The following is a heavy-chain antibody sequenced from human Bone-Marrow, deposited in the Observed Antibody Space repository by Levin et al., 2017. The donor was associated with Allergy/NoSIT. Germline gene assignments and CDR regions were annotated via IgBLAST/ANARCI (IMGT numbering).Heavy chain of an antibody. D-gene: IGHD3-3*01. J-gene: IGHJ3*01. Sequence: LSLTCADSGFTFSSSTFHWVRQAPGKGLEWVALASYDGKTKTYADSVKGRFTISRDNPRNTVYLQLKSLRADDTAVYFCARGWSSAFELGPFDVWGQGTAVTVSS. CDR3: ARGWSSAFELGPFDV. V-gene: IGHV3-30*04. CDR2: ASYDGKTK. CDR1: GFTFSSST.